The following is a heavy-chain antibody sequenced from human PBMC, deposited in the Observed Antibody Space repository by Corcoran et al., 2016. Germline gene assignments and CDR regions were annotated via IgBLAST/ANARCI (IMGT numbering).Heavy chain of an antibody. CDR3: ARIAVVVVAARLYNWFDP. D-gene: IGHD2-15*01. CDR2: IFSNDEK. Sequence: QVTLKESGHVLVKPTETLTLTCTVSGFSLSNARMGVSWIRQPPGKALEWLAHIFSNDEKAYSTSLKSRITIAKDTSKSQVVLTMTNMDPVDTATEYCARIAVVVVAARLYNWFDPWGQGTLVTVSS. J-gene: IGHJ5*02. V-gene: IGHV2-26*01. CDR1: GFSLSNARMG.